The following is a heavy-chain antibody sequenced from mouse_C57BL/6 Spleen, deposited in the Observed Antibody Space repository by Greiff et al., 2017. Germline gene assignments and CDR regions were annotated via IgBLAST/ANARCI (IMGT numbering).Heavy chain of an antibody. V-gene: IGHV1-26*01. CDR1: GYTFTDYY. D-gene: IGHD1-1*01. CDR2: INPNHGGT. Sequence: EVQLQQSGPELVKPGASVKISCKASGYTFTDYYMNWVKQSHGKSLEWIGDINPNHGGTSYNQKFKGKATWTVDKSSSTAYMELRSLTSEDSAVYYFARGYYGSSYFDYWGQGTTLTVSS. CDR3: ARGYYGSSYFDY. J-gene: IGHJ2*01.